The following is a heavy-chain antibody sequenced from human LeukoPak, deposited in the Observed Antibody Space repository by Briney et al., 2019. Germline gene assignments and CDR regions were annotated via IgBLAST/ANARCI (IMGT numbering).Heavy chain of an antibody. D-gene: IGHD3-10*01. CDR3: ARDVWFGATVYYFDY. V-gene: IGHV4-4*07. J-gene: IGHJ4*02. Sequence: SETLSLTCAVSGGSISSYYWSWIRQPAGKGLEWIGRIYTSGSTNYNPSLKSRVTMSVDTSKNQFSLKLSSVTAADTAVYYCARDVWFGATVYYFDYCGQGTLVTVSS. CDR2: IYTSGST. CDR1: GGSISSYY.